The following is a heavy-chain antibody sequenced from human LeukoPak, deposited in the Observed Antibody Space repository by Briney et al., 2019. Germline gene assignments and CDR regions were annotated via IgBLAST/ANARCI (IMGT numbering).Heavy chain of an antibody. Sequence: GGSLRLSCVASGFTFSSYEMNWVRQAPGKGLEWVSYLSSSGNTMYYADSVKGRFTISRDNAKNSVYLQMNSLRAEDTAVYYCATGSSSSFDYWGQGTLVTVSA. CDR3: ATGSSSSFDY. CDR2: LSSSGNTM. D-gene: IGHD6-13*01. V-gene: IGHV3-48*03. CDR1: GFTFSSYE. J-gene: IGHJ4*02.